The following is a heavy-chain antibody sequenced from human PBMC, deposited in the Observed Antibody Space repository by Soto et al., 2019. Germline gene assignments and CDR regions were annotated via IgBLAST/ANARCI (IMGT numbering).Heavy chain of an antibody. V-gene: IGHV1-18*01. CDR1: GGTFSSYA. Sequence: ASVKVSCKASGGTFSSYASSWVRQAPGQGLEWMGRISAFNGIANYAQKLQGRVTMTTDTSTSTAYMELRSLRSDDTAVYYCAREEWDWNPSGYYSYYGMDVWGQGTTVTVSS. J-gene: IGHJ6*02. D-gene: IGHD1-1*01. CDR3: AREEWDWNPSGYYSYYGMDV. CDR2: ISAFNGIA.